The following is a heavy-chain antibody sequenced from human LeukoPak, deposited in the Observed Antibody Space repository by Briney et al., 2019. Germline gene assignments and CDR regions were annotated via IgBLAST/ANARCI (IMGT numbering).Heavy chain of an antibody. CDR2: IYHSGST. CDR1: GGSISSGGYY. Sequence: TLSLTCTVSGGSISSGGYYWSWIRQPPGKGLEWIGYIYHSGSTYYNPSLKSRVTISVDRSKNQFSLQLSSVTAVDTAVYYCASGLGYCSSTSCYLFDDWGQGTLVTVSS. D-gene: IGHD2-2*01. CDR3: ASGLGYCSSTSCYLFDD. J-gene: IGHJ4*02. V-gene: IGHV4-30-2*01.